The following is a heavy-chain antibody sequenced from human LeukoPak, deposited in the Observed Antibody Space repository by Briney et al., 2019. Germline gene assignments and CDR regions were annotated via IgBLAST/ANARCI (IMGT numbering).Heavy chain of an antibody. CDR3: ARTPYDTSGYPDY. J-gene: IGHJ4*02. Sequence: PGKSLRLSCAASGFTFSNYAMHWVRQAPGKGLEWVALMSYDGRNKYYADSVKGRFTISRDNSKNTLYLQMNSLRADDTALYYCARTPYDTSGYPDYWGQGILVTVSS. CDR2: MSYDGRNK. CDR1: GFTFSNYA. V-gene: IGHV3-30*01. D-gene: IGHD3-22*01.